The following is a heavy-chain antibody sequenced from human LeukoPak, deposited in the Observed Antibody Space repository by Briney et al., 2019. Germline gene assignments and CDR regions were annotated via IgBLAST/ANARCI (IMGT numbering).Heavy chain of an antibody. CDR1: GYTFTSYD. V-gene: IGHV1-8*01. D-gene: IGHD4-17*01. Sequence: VKVSCKASGYTFTSYDINWVRQATGQGLEWMGWMNPNSGNTGYAQKFQGRVTITRDTSASTAYMELSSLRSEDTAVYYCARGDDYVDWFDPWGQGTLVTVSS. CDR3: ARGDDYVDWFDP. J-gene: IGHJ5*02. CDR2: MNPNSGNT.